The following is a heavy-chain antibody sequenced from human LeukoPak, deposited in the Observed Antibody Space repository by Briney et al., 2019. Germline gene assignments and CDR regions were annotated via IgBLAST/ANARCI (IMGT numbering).Heavy chain of an antibody. CDR2: IKQDGSEK. D-gene: IGHD6-13*01. CDR3: ARELSSSWSYYFDY. CDR1: GFTFSSYW. J-gene: IGHJ4*02. V-gene: IGHV3-7*01. Sequence: PGGSLRLSCAASGFTFSSYWMSWVRQAPGKGLEWVANIKQDGSEKYYVDSVKGRFTISRDNAKNSLYLQMNSLRAEDTAVYYCARELSSSWSYYFDYRGQGTLVTVSS.